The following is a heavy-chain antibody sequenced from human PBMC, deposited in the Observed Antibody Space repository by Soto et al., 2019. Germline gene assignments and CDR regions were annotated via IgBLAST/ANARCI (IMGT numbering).Heavy chain of an antibody. Sequence: QVRLQESGPGLVKPSETLSLTCTVSGGSISSYYWSWIRQPPGKGLEWIGYIYYSGSTNYNPSLKSRVTISVDTSKNQFSLKLSSVTAADTAVYYCARGGSSFDYWGQGTLVTVSS. CDR2: IYYSGST. V-gene: IGHV4-59*01. J-gene: IGHJ4*02. CDR3: ARGGSSFDY. D-gene: IGHD6-6*01. CDR1: GGSISSYY.